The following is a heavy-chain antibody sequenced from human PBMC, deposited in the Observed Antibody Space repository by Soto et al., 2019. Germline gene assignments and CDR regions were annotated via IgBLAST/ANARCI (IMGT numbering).Heavy chain of an antibody. CDR3: AKDLPCSGGSCYSRKYYYYYGMDV. D-gene: IGHD2-15*01. Sequence: QVQLVESGGGVVQPGRSLRLSCAASGFTFSSYGMHWVRQAPGKGLEWVAVISYDGSNKYYADSVKGRFTISRDNSKNTLYLQMNSLRAEDTAVYYCAKDLPCSGGSCYSRKYYYYYGMDVWGQGTTVTVSS. V-gene: IGHV3-30*18. CDR2: ISYDGSNK. CDR1: GFTFSSYG. J-gene: IGHJ6*02.